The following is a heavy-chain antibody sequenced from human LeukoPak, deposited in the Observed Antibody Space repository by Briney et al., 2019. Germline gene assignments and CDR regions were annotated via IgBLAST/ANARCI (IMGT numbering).Heavy chain of an antibody. CDR2: IYDDGNT. CDR3: ARGNYYYGMDV. Sequence: QTGGSLRLSCAASGFTVNSNYMSWVRQAPGKGLEWLSVIYDDGNTYYADSVKGRFTISRDNSKNTLYLQMNSLRAEDTAVYYCARGNYYYGMDVWGQGTTVTVSS. J-gene: IGHJ6*02. V-gene: IGHV3-66*02. CDR1: GFTVNSNY.